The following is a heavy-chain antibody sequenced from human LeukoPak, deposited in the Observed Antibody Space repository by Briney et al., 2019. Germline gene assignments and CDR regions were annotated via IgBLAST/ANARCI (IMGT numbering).Heavy chain of an antibody. CDR1: RGSVSSSTYY. Sequence: SETLSLTCTVSRGSVSSSTYYRSWVRQPPGKGLEWIASIYYTGSTYYNPSLKSRVTISLDMSKNEFFLTMTSVTAADTAVYFCTAEKNGSPHYWGQGTQVTVSS. CDR2: IYYTGST. V-gene: IGHV4-39*07. D-gene: IGHD2-8*01. J-gene: IGHJ4*02. CDR3: TAEKNGSPHY.